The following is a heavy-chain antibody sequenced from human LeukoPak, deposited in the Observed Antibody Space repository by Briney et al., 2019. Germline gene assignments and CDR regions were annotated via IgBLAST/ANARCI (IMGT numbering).Heavy chain of an antibody. Sequence: PGGSLRLSCAASGFGFSRHGMHWVRQAPGKGLEWVAVVWFDSSHKYYADSVKGRFTVSRDNAKDSPYLQMNSLRAEDTAVYYCARALTTLTYEGYWGQGTLVTVSS. V-gene: IGHV3-33*01. D-gene: IGHD1-1*01. J-gene: IGHJ4*02. CDR2: VWFDSSHK. CDR3: ARALTTLTYEGY. CDR1: GFGFSRHG.